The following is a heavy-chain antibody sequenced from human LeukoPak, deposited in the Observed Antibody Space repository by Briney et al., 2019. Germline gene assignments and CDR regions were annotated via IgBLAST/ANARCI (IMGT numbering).Heavy chain of an antibody. CDR1: GFTFNTYT. CDR3: IGTGTHSY. Sequence: PGGSLRLSCAASGFTFNTYTMNWVRQAPGKGLVWVARINGDGSTTNYADSVQGRFTISRDTAKNTLFLQMNSLGAEDTAVYYCIGTGTHSYWGQGTLVTVSS. V-gene: IGHV3-74*01. J-gene: IGHJ4*02. CDR2: INGDGSTT. D-gene: IGHD3-10*01.